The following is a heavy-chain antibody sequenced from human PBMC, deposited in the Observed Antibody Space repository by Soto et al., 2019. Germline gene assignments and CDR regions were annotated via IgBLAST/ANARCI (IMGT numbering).Heavy chain of an antibody. Sequence: QVQLVQSGAEVKKPGSSVKVSCKASGGTFSSYAISWVRQAPGQGLEWMGGIIPIFGTANYAQKLQGRVTMTTDTSTSTAYMELRSLRSDDTAVYYCARGPCTNGVCYYYYGMDVWGQGTTVTVSS. J-gene: IGHJ6*02. V-gene: IGHV1-69*06. CDR3: ARGPCTNGVCYYYYGMDV. CDR1: GGTFSSYA. D-gene: IGHD2-8*01. CDR2: IIPIFGTA.